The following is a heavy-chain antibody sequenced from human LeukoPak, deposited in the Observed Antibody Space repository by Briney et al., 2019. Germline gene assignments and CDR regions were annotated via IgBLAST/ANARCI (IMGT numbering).Heavy chain of an antibody. Sequence: GGSLRLSCAASGFTSDDYTMHWVRQAPGKGLEWVSLISWDGGSTYYADSVKGRFTISRDNSKNSLYLQMNSLRTEDTALYYCAKGIRGYSYGKFDYWGQGTLVTVSS. V-gene: IGHV3-43*01. CDR3: AKGIRGYSYGKFDY. CDR1: GFTSDDYT. CDR2: ISWDGGST. D-gene: IGHD5-18*01. J-gene: IGHJ4*02.